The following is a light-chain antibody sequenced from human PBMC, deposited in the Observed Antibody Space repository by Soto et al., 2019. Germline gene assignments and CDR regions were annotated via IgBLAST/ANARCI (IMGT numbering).Light chain of an antibody. CDR3: SSYTTSISYV. J-gene: IGLJ1*01. CDR2: DVS. Sequence: QSVLTQPASVSGSPGQSITISCTGTISDVGGYNTVSWYQQHPGKVPKLMIHDVSDRPSWVSDRFSGSKSGNTASLTISGLQAEDEADYYCSSYTTSISYVLGSGTKVTVL. V-gene: IGLV2-14*01. CDR1: ISDVGGYNT.